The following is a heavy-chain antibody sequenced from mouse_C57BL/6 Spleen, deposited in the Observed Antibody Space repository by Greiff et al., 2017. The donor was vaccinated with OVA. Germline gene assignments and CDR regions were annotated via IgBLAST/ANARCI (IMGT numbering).Heavy chain of an antibody. D-gene: IGHD2-12*01. CDR2: IRNKANGYTT. V-gene: IGHV7-3*01. J-gene: IGHJ1*03. CDR1: GFTFTDYY. CDR3: ARSDDVDWYFDV. Sequence: EVKLVESGGGLVQPGGSLSLSCAASGFTFTDYYMSWVRQPPGKALEWLGFIRNKANGYTTEYSASVKGRFTISRDNSQSILYLQMNALRAEDSATYYCARSDDVDWYFDVWGTGTTVTVSS.